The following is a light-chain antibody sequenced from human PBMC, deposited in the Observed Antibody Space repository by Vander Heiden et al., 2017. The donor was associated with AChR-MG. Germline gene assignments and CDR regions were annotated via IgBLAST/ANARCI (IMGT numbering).Light chain of an antibody. J-gene: IGKJ1*01. CDR3: MQCIHLPVT. CDR1: ESLLFSDGKTY. CDR2: EVS. Sequence: DIVMTQTPLSLSVAPGQAASISCKSSESLLFSDGKTYLYWHLQRPGQSPHLLISEVSNRVSGVPDRFSGSGSGTDFTLKISRVEAEDVGVYYCMQCIHLPVTFGQGTKVEIK. V-gene: IGKV2D-29*02.